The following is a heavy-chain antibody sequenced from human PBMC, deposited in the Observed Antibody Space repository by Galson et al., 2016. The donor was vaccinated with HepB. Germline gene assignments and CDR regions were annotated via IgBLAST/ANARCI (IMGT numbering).Heavy chain of an antibody. CDR2: IIPIFGTA. D-gene: IGHD3-22*01. J-gene: IGHJ5*02. CDR1: GGTSSSYA. Sequence: SVKVSCKASGGTSSSYAVSWVRQVPGQGLEWVGGIIPIFGTANYPQRFQGRVTITADESTSTAYMELSSLRSEDTAVYYCATTLADYDSSAFHWFDPWGQGTLVTVSS. CDR3: ATTLADYDSSAFHWFDP. V-gene: IGHV1-69*13.